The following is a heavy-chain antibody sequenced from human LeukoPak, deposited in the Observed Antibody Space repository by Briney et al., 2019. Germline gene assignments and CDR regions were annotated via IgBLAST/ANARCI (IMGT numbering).Heavy chain of an antibody. D-gene: IGHD3-22*01. Sequence: ASVKVSCKASGYTFTSYGISWVRQAPGQGLEWMGWISAYNGNTNYAQKLQGRVTMTTDTSTSTAYMELRSLRSDDTAVYYCARLPTYYYDSSGLNWYFDLWGRGTLVIVSS. CDR3: ARLPTYYYDSSGLNWYFDL. CDR2: ISAYNGNT. CDR1: GYTFTSYG. J-gene: IGHJ2*01. V-gene: IGHV1-18*01.